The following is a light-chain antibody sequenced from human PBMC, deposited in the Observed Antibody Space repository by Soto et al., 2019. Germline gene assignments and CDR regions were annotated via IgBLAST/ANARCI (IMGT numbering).Light chain of an antibody. CDR2: VAS. V-gene: IGKV3-20*01. Sequence: ESMLTQSPGTLSLSPGERATLSCRASQSISSRYLTWYQHKPGQAPRLLIYVASIRATGIPDRFSGSGSGTDFTLTISRLEPEDFSVYYCQQFRSSPPAFTFGQGTKLEI. CDR3: QQFRSSPPAFT. J-gene: IGKJ2*01. CDR1: QSISSRY.